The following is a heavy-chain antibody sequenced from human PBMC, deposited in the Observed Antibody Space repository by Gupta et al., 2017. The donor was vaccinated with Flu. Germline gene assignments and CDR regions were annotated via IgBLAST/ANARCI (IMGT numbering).Heavy chain of an antibody. D-gene: IGHD2-15*01. CDR1: GDSLRSSY. CDR2: VYTSGDS. V-gene: IGHV4-4*07. J-gene: IGHJ4*02. Sequence: QVHLQQSGPTLVKPSEPLSLICSVSGDSLRSSYWSWIRQPAGKRLEWLGRVYTSGDSNYNPSLNGRVTLSVDTSKNQISLNLISVTAADTAIYYCARDCSGGSCYRGGTDYWGQGIPVTVSS. CDR3: ARDCSGGSCYRGGTDY.